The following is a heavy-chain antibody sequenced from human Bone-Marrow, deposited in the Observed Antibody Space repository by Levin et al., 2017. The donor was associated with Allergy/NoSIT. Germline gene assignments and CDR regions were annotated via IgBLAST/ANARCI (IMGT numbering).Heavy chain of an antibody. J-gene: IGHJ6*03. Sequence: GGSLRLSCAASGFTFSSYAMSWVRQAPGKGLEWVSAISGSGGSTYYADSVKGRFTISRDNSKNTLYLQMNSLRAEATAVYYCAKSFGEWLSNMDVWGKGTTVTVSS. CDR2: ISGSGGST. D-gene: IGHD3-3*01. CDR3: AKSFGEWLSNMDV. CDR1: GFTFSSYA. V-gene: IGHV3-23*01.